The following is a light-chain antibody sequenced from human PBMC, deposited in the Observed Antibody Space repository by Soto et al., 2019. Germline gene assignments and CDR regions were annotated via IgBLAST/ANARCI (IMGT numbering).Light chain of an antibody. CDR1: SSDVGAYNY. CDR2: HVS. CDR3: SSYTSPSTYV. Sequence: QSALTQPASVSGPPGQSITISCTGTSSDVGAYNYVSWYQQYPGKAPRLIIYHVSNLPSGVSDRFSGSKSGSSASLTISGLQAEDEADYYCSSYTSPSTYVFGTGTKLTVL. J-gene: IGLJ1*01. V-gene: IGLV2-14*01.